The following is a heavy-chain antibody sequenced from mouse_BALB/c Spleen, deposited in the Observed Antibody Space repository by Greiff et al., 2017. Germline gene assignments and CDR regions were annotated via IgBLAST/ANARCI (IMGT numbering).Heavy chain of an antibody. CDR1: GFTFSDYY. V-gene: IGHV5-4*02. CDR3: ASGGGNYFYAMDY. J-gene: IGHJ4*01. D-gene: IGHD2-1*01. CDR2: ISDGGSYT. Sequence: EVQLVESGGGLVKPGGSLKFSCAASGFTFSDYYMHWVRQTPEKRLEWVATISDGGSYTYYPDSVKGRFTISRDNAKNNLYLQMSSLKSEDTAMYDGASGGGNYFYAMDYWGQGTSVTVSS.